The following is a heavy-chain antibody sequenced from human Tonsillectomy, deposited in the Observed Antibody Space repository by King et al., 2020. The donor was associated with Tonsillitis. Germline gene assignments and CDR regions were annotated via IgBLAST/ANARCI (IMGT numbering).Heavy chain of an antibody. J-gene: IGHJ4*02. Sequence: VQLVESGGGLVQPGGSLRLSCAASGFTFSSYYMSWVRQAPGKGLEWVANIKQDGSDKYYVDSVKGRFTISRDNAKNSLYLQMNSLRVEDTAVYYCARDPYGDPLDYWGQGTLVTVSS. CDR3: ARDPYGDPLDY. CDR1: GFTFSSYY. D-gene: IGHD4-17*01. CDR2: IKQDGSDK. V-gene: IGHV3-7*04.